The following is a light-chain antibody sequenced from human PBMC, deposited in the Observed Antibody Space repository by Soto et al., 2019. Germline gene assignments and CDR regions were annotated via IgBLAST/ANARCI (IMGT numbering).Light chain of an antibody. J-gene: IGKJ5*01. CDR1: QSVTTY. CDR2: DAS. V-gene: IGKV3-11*01. CDR3: QQRSNWPPLIS. Sequence: EIVLTQSPDTLSLSPGERATLSCRASQSVTTYLAWYQQKPGQAPRLLIYDASNRATGIPARLSGSGSGTDFTLTISSLEPEDFAVYYCQQRSNWPPLISFGQGTRLEIK.